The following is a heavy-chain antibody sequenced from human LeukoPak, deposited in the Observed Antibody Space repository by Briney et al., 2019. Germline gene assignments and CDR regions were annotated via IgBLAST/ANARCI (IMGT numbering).Heavy chain of an antibody. CDR1: GGSISSGGYY. Sequence: SETLSLTCTVSGGSISSGGYYWSWLRHHPGKVLEWFGHIYNSGSTYYNPSLESRVSISVDTSKNQFSLKLSSVTAADTAVYYCARVPRGYCGGGSCFLFDSWGQGTLVTVSS. J-gene: IGHJ5*01. CDR3: ARVPRGYCGGGSCFLFDS. D-gene: IGHD2-15*01. V-gene: IGHV4-31*03. CDR2: IYNSGST.